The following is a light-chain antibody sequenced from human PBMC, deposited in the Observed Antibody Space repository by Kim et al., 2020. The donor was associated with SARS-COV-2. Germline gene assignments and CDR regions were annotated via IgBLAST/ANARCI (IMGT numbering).Light chain of an antibody. CDR3: QTWGTGIQV. Sequence: QPVLNQSPSASASLGASVKLTCTLSSGHSSYAIAWHQQQPEKGPRFLMKLNSDGSHNKGDGIPDRFSGSSSGAERYLTISSLQSEDEADYYCQTWGTGIQVFGGGTQLTVL. J-gene: IGLJ3*02. V-gene: IGLV4-69*01. CDR1: SGHSSYA. CDR2: LNSDGSH.